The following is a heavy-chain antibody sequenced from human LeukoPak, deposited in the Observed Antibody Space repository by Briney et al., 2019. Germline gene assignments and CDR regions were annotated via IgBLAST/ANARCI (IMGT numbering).Heavy chain of an antibody. V-gene: IGHV1-46*01. D-gene: IGHD4-17*01. CDR3: SRETSVTTIDAFDI. J-gene: IGHJ3*02. CDR2: VNPSGGFT. CDR1: GYTFTSYY. Sequence: ASVKVSCKASGYTFTSYYIHWVRQAPGQGLEWVGIVNPSGGFTNYAQKFQGRVAMASDTSTSTAYMELSSLRSEDTAVYYCSRETSVTTIDAFDIWGQGTVVIVSS.